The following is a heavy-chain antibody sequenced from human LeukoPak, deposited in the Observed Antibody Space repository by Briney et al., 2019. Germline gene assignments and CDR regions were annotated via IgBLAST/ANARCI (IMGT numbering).Heavy chain of an antibody. CDR2: ISFDGSNK. D-gene: IGHD3-16*01. J-gene: IGHJ5*02. CDR3: AREELGSSLGFDP. CDR1: GFTFSSYT. Sequence: GGSLRLSCAASGFTFSSYTIHWVRQPPGKGLEWVAVISFDGSNKFYADSVKGRFTISRDNSKNTLYLQMSSLRAEDTAVYYCAREELGSSLGFDPWGQGTLVTVSS. V-gene: IGHV3-30-3*01.